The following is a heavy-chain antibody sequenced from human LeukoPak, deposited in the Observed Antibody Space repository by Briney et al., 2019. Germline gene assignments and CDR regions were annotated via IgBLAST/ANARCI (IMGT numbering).Heavy chain of an antibody. V-gene: IGHV3-30-3*01. Sequence: PGGSLRLSCAASGFTFSSYAMHWVRQAPGKGLEWVAVISYDGSNKYYADSVKGRFTISRDNSKNTLYLQMNSLRAEDTAVYYCARDHDIVVVPAAYIFDYWGQGTLVTVSS. CDR3: ARDHDIVVVPAAYIFDY. D-gene: IGHD2-2*01. J-gene: IGHJ4*02. CDR2: ISYDGSNK. CDR1: GFTFSSYA.